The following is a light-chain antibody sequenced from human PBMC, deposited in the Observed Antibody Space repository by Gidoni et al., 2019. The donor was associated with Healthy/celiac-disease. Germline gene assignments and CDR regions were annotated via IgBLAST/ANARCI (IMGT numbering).Light chain of an antibody. Sequence: IVLTQSPGTLYLSPGESATLSCRASQSVSSSYLAWYQQKPGQAPRLLIYGASSRATGIPDRFSGSGSGTDFTLTISRLEPEDFAVYYCQQYGSSPGFTFGPGTKVDIK. V-gene: IGKV3-20*01. J-gene: IGKJ3*01. CDR3: QQYGSSPGFT. CDR1: QSVSSSY. CDR2: GAS.